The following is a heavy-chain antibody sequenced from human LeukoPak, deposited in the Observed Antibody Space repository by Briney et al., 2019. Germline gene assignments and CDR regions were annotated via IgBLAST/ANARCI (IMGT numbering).Heavy chain of an antibody. J-gene: IGHJ5*02. D-gene: IGHD2-8*02. CDR2: ISDTGDT. CDR3: ARGGFPNTGGFYP. V-gene: IGHV4-59*12. CDR1: GASINDYH. Sequence: SETLSLTCTVSGASINDYHWSWMRQPPEGGLEWISFISDTGDTNHNPSLKSRLTMSADTSEKQLSLKLTSVTAADTAVYYCARGGFPNTGGFYPWGQGILVIVSS.